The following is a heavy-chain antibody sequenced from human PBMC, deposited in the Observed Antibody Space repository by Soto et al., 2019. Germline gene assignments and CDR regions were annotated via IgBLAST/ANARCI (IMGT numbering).Heavy chain of an antibody. J-gene: IGHJ4*02. CDR2: SSPILGTA. CDR1: GGTFSSYA. D-gene: IGHD5-12*01. V-gene: IGHV1-69*01. CDR3: ARERVFLSGDATGVFDY. Sequence: QVQLVQSGAEVKKPGSSVKVSCKASGGTFSSYAISWVRQAPGQGLEWMGGSSPILGTANYGQKFQGRVTITADESTSTAYMELSSLRSEDTAVYYCARERVFLSGDATGVFDYWGQGTLVTVSS.